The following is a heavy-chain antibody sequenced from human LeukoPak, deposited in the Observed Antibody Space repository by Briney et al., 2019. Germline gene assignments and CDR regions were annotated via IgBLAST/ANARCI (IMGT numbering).Heavy chain of an antibody. CDR1: GGSISSSSYY. CDR3: ARDRGWRGAFDI. D-gene: IGHD6-19*01. J-gene: IGHJ3*02. V-gene: IGHV4-39*07. CDR2: IYYSGST. Sequence: SETLSLTCTVSGGSISSSSYYWGWIRQPPGKGLEWIGSIYYSGSTYYNPSLKSRVTISVDTSKNQFSLKLSSVTAADTAVYYCARDRGWRGAFDIWGQGTMVTVSS.